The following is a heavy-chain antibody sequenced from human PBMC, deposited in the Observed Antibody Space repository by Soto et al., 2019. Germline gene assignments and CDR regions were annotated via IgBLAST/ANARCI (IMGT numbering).Heavy chain of an antibody. D-gene: IGHD5-12*01. CDR3: ASGGYSTNWCNLLDRSCLDD. CDR1: GGTFSSYA. V-gene: IGHV1-69*06. CDR2: IVPLFRTT. Sequence: QVQLVQSGAEAKKPGSSVKVSCKTSGGTFSSYAISWVRQAPGQGLEWMGGIVPLFRTTNYAQKFQGRVTITADTSTYTVYMELRGLRSGESAVYYFASGGYSTNWCNLLDRSCLDDWGQGTPVTVSS. J-gene: IGHJ6*02.